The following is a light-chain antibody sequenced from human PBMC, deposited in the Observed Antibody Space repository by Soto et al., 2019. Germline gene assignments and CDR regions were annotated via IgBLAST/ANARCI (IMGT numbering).Light chain of an antibody. CDR1: QSVGSN. CDR3: QQYNSYST. J-gene: IGKJ1*01. CDR2: GAS. V-gene: IGKV3-15*01. Sequence: EILLTQSPATLSLSPGERATLSCRASQSVGSNLAWYQQKPGQAPRLLIFGASSRATGVPARFSGSGSGTEFTLTISSLQPDDFATYYCQQYNSYSTFGQGTKVDIK.